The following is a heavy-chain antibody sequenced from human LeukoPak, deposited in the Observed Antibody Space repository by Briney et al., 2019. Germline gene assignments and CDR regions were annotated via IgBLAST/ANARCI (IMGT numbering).Heavy chain of an antibody. V-gene: IGHV3-66*02. CDR3: VNRPGGGQ. CDR2: IKSGSNT. CDR1: GLTVSSSH. D-gene: IGHD3-16*01. Sequence: GGSLRLSCAASGLTVSSSHMTWIRQAPRKGLEWVSIIKSGSNTDYADSVKGRFAISRDNSKNTVYLQMNSLRIEDTAVYYCVNRPGGGQWGQGTLVTVSS. J-gene: IGHJ4*02.